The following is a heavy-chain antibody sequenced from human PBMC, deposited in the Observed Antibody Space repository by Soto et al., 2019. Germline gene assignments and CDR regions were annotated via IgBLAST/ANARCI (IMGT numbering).Heavy chain of an antibody. Sequence: EVQLVESGGGLIQPGGSLRLSCAASGFTVSSNYMSWVRQXPGXXXXXVSVIYSGGSTYYADSVKGRFTISRDNSKNTLYLQMNSLRXEDXAXXXXXXXXXXXXXXXXEIDPWGQGTLVTVSS. J-gene: IGHJ5*02. CDR2: IYSGGST. V-gene: IGHV3-53*01. CDR3: XXXXXXXXXXXXEIDP. CDR1: GFTVSSNY. D-gene: IGHD1-26*01.